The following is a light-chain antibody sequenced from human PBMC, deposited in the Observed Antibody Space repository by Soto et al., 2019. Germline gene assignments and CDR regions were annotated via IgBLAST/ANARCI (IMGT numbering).Light chain of an antibody. CDR1: QTSRIW. CDR2: KAS. J-gene: IGKJ1*01. Sequence: DIQRTHSPSTRSVAVVYRVTITCRASQTSRIWLAWYQQKPAKAPTLLLYKASTLKSGGPSRLSGSGSGTAFTITISSMQPADFATHYCQKYNSYSEAFGQGTKVDIK. CDR3: QKYNSYSEA. V-gene: IGKV1-5*03.